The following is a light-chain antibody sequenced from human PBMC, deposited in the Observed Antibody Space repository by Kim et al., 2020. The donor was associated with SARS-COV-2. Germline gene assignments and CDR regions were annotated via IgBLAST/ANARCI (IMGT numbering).Light chain of an antibody. CDR3: HTWSTAIV. Sequence: QPVLTQSPSASASLGASVKLPCTLSSGHSTYDITWHQQQPGKGPRYLMKLNSDGRHIEGDGIPDRFSGSSSGAERYLTISSLQSEDEADYYCHTWSTAIVFGGGTKLTVL. V-gene: IGLV4-69*01. J-gene: IGLJ2*01. CDR2: LNSDGRH. CDR1: SGHSTYD.